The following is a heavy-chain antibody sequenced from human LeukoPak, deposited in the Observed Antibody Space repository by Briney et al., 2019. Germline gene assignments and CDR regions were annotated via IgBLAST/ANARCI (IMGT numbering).Heavy chain of an antibody. J-gene: IGHJ4*02. CDR3: ARDQEQWLVGPFDY. CDR2: ISAYNGNT. V-gene: IGHV1-18*04. Sequence: ASVKVSCKASGYTFTGYYMHWVRQAPGQGLEWMGWISAYNGNTNYAQKLQGRVTMTTDTSTSTAYMELRSLRSDDTAVYYCARDQEQWLVGPFDYWGQGTLVTVSS. D-gene: IGHD6-19*01. CDR1: GYTFTGYY.